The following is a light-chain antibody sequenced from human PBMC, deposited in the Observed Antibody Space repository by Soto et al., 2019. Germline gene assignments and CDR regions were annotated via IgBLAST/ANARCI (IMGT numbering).Light chain of an antibody. CDR2: DVT. Sequence: LTQPRSVSGSPGQSVTISCTGTSSDVGGYNYVSWYQQHPDKAPKLMIYDVTKRPSGVPHRFSGSKSDNTASLTISGLQAEDEADYYCCSYAGTNSYVFGTGTKVTVL. J-gene: IGLJ1*01. CDR3: CSYAGTNSYV. CDR1: SSDVGGYNY. V-gene: IGLV2-11*01.